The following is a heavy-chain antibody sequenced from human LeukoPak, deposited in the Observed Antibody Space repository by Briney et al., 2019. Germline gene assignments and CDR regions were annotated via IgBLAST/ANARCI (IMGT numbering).Heavy chain of an antibody. V-gene: IGHV3-23*01. Sequence: GGSLRLSCEGSGFPFGSYVMSWVRQAPGKGLEWVSAISGSGGSTYYADSVKGRFTISRDNSKNTLYLQMNSLRAEDTAVYYCAKDPHYYGSGSYYVNWFDPWGQGTLVTVSS. CDR1: GFPFGSYV. CDR2: ISGSGGST. CDR3: AKDPHYYGSGSYYVNWFDP. D-gene: IGHD3-10*01. J-gene: IGHJ5*02.